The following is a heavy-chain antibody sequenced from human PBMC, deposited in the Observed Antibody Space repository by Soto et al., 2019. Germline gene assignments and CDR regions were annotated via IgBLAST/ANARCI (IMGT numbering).Heavy chain of an antibody. CDR2: INHSGVT. CDR1: GGSFSGYY. Sequence: PSETLSLPCAVYGGSFSGYYWSWIRQPPGKGLEWIGEINHSGVTNYKPSLKRRVTISVDTSKNQVSLQPKPVTAAGTGLDCWARFSGSYHYAMDVSGQRPTVTVSS. V-gene: IGHV4-34*01. J-gene: IGHJ6*02. D-gene: IGHD6-19*01. CDR3: ARFSGSYHYAMDV.